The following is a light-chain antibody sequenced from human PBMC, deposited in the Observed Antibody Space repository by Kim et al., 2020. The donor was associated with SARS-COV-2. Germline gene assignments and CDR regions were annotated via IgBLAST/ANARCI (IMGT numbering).Light chain of an antibody. J-gene: IGKJ2*01. CDR1: QSVRSSY. CDR3: QQYGSSPYT. Sequence: LSPGERATLSCRASQSVRSSYLAWYQQKPGRAPRLLIYGASSRATGIPDRFSGSGSGTDFTLTISRLEPEDFAVYYCQQYGSSPYTFGQGTKLEI. CDR2: GAS. V-gene: IGKV3-20*01.